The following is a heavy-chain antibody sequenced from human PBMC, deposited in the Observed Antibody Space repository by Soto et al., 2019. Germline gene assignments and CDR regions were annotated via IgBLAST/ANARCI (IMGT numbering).Heavy chain of an antibody. CDR1: GFTFSSYA. CDR2: ISGSGGST. D-gene: IGHD3-3*01. V-gene: IGHV3-23*01. J-gene: IGHJ5*02. CDR3: AKTPYYDFWSGPNENWFDP. Sequence: GESLKISCAASGFTFSSYAMSWVRQAPGKGLEWVSAISGSGGSTYYADSVKGRFTISRDNSKNTLYLQMNSLRAEDTAVYYCAKTPYYDFWSGPNENWFDPWGQGTLVTVSS.